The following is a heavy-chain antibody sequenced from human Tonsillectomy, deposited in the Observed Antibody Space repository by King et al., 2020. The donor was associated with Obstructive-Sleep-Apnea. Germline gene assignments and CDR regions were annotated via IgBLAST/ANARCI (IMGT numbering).Heavy chain of an antibody. CDR1: EFTFSSYV. Sequence: QVQLVESGGGVVQPGRSLRLSCAASEFTFSSYVMHWVRQAPGKGLECVAVISYDGSIQYYAASVKGRFTISRDNSKNMLYLQMNSLRLEDTAVYYCVRESRGASGSHYWGQGTLVTVSS. D-gene: IGHD1-26*01. V-gene: IGHV3-30*04. CDR3: VRESRGASGSHY. CDR2: ISYDGSIQ. J-gene: IGHJ4*02.